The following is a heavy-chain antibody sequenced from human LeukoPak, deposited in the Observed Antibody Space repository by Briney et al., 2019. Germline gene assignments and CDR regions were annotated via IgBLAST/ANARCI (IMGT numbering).Heavy chain of an antibody. CDR1: GFTVSSNY. CDR3: ASWAVRGGFDY. Sequence: GGSLRLSCAASGFTVSSNYMSWVRQATEKGLAWVSVIYSGGSTYYADSVKGRFTISRDNSENTLYLQMNCLRAEGTAVYYCASWAVRGGFDYWGQGTLVTVSS. D-gene: IGHD3-16*01. V-gene: IGHV3-53*01. J-gene: IGHJ4*02. CDR2: IYSGGST.